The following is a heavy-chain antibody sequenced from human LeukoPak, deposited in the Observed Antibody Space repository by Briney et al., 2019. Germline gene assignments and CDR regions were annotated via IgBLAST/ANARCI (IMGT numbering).Heavy chain of an antibody. D-gene: IGHD3-9*01. J-gene: IGHJ4*02. CDR2: IRSKAYGGTT. Sequence: GGSLRLSCAASGFTFSSYGMHWVRQAPGKGLEWVGFIRSKAYGGTTEYAASVKGRFTISRDDSKSIAYLQMNSLKTEDTAVYYCTRDTRPLRYFDWFQGAGSYSGFPDYWGQGTLVTVSS. CDR3: TRDTRPLRYFDWFQGAGSYSGFPDY. CDR1: GFTFSSYG. V-gene: IGHV3-49*04.